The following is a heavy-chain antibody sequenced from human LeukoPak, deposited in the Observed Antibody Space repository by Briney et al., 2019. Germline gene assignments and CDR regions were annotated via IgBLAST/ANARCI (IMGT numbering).Heavy chain of an antibody. V-gene: IGHV3-30*18. CDR2: ISYDGSNK. CDR1: GFTFSSYG. CDR3: AKEIAARDYYYYGVDV. D-gene: IGHD6-6*01. J-gene: IGHJ6*02. Sequence: GGSLRLSCAASGFTFSSYGMHWVRQAPGKGLEWVAVISYDGSNKYYADSVKGRFTISRDNSKNTLYLQMNSLRAEDTAVYYCAKEIAARDYYYYGVDVWGQGTTVTVSS.